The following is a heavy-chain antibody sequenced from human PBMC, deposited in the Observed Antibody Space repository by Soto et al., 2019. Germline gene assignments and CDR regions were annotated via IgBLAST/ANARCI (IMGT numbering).Heavy chain of an antibody. CDR2: ISHDGNYK. CDR3: ARDRNFVFDY. J-gene: IGHJ4*02. D-gene: IGHD2-21*01. CDR1: GFSLNNYG. V-gene: IGHV3-33*01. Sequence: QVQLVESGGGVVQPGRSLRLSCAASGFSLNNYGMHWVRQAPGKGLEWVAVISHDGNYKDYADSVKGRFTMSRDSSKNALYMQMDSLRAEDTAVYYCARDRNFVFDYWGRGTLVAVSS.